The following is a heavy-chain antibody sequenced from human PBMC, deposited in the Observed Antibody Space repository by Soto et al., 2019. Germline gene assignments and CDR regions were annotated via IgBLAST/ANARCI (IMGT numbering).Heavy chain of an antibody. Sequence: PSETLSLTCTVSGGSISSGDYYWSWIRQPPGKGLEWIGYIYYSRSTYYNPSLKSRVTISVDTSKNQFSLKLSSVTAADTAVYYCARGGVPAALEALDYWGQGTLVTVSS. D-gene: IGHD2-2*01. V-gene: IGHV4-30-4*01. CDR2: IYYSRST. CDR1: GGSISSGDYY. CDR3: ARGGVPAALEALDY. J-gene: IGHJ4*02.